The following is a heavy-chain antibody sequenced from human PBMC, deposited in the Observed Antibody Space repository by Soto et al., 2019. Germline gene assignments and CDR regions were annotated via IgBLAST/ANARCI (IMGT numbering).Heavy chain of an antibody. CDR1: GDSLTRNY. V-gene: IGHV4-4*08. CDR2: IHNGRST. Sequence: NPSETLSLTCTVSGDSLTRNYWSWIRQPPGKGLEWLAYIHNGRSTNYNPSLMSRVTMSLDMSKSQFSLNLNSVTAADTAMYYCSIDSKIRDGAGNFLPQGYWFDPWGQGTLVTVSS. J-gene: IGHJ5*02. CDR3: SIDSKIRDGAGNFLPQGYWFDP. D-gene: IGHD2-15*01.